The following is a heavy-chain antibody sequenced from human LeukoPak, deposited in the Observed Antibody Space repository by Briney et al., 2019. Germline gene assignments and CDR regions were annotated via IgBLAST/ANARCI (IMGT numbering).Heavy chain of an antibody. D-gene: IGHD5-18*01. V-gene: IGHV3-30*02. CDR1: GFTFSSYG. J-gene: IGHJ4*02. Sequence: GGSLRLSCAASGFTFSSYGMHWVRQAPGKGLEWVAFIRYDGSNKYYADSVKGRFTISRDNSKNTLYLQMNSLRAEDTAVYYCARTWIQLWLVGYWGQRTLVTVSS. CDR2: IRYDGSNK. CDR3: ARTWIQLWLVGY.